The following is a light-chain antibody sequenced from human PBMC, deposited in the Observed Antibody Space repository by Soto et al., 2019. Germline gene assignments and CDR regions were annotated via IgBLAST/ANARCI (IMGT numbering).Light chain of an antibody. J-gene: IGKJ3*01. Sequence: EIVLTQSPATLSLSPGERATLSCRASQSISSYLAWYQQKPDQAPRLLIYDASNSATGIPARFSGSGSGTDFTLTISSLEPEDCAVYYCHKRSTGPFTFGPGTKVDIK. CDR3: HKRSTGPFT. V-gene: IGKV3-11*01. CDR2: DAS. CDR1: QSISSY.